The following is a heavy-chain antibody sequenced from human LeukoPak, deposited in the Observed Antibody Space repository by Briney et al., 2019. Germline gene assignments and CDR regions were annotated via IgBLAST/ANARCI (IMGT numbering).Heavy chain of an antibody. J-gene: IGHJ4*02. CDR1: GGSISSYY. Sequence: SETLSLTCTVSGGSISSYYWNWIRQPPGKGLEWIGYIYSSGNTNYNPSLKSRVTISVDTSKNQFSLKLNSVTAADTAVYYCARDERWFGELSDWGQGTLVTVSS. CDR3: ARDERWFGELSD. V-gene: IGHV4-59*01. D-gene: IGHD3-10*01. CDR2: IYSSGNT.